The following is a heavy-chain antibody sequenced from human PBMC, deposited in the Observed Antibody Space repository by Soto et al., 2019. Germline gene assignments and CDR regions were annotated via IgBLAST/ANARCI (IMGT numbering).Heavy chain of an antibody. D-gene: IGHD6-19*01. J-gene: IGHJ6*02. CDR3: ARGTVAGTNYYYGMDV. V-gene: IGHV3-30-3*01. CDR2: ISYDGSNK. CDR1: GFTFSSYA. Sequence: QVQLVESGGGVVQPGRSLRLSCAASGFTFSSYAMHWVRQAPGKGLEWVAVISYDGSNKYYADSVKGRFTISRVNSKNTLYLQMNSLRAEDTAVYYCARGTVAGTNYYYGMDVWGQGTTVTVSS.